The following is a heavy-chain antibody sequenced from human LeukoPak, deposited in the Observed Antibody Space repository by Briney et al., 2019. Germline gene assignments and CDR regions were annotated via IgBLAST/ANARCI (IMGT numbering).Heavy chain of an antibody. CDR3: ASLYSHNDY. D-gene: IGHD3-16*01. V-gene: IGHV1-46*01. J-gene: IGHJ4*02. CDR2: INPSGGST. Sequence: ASVKVSCKASGYTFTSYYIHWVRQAPGQGLEWMGIINPSGGSTNYAQKFQGRVTVTRDTSTSTVYMELSSLRSEDTAVYYCASLYSHNDYWGQGTLVTVSS. CDR1: GYTFTSYY.